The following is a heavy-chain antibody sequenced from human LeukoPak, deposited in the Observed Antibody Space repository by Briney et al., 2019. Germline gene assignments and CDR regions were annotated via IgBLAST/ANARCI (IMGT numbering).Heavy chain of an antibody. CDR2: ISSSSSYI. D-gene: IGHD2-2*01. J-gene: IGHJ4*02. Sequence: GGSLRLSCAASGFTFSSYSMNWVRQAPGKGLEWVSSISSSSSYIYYADSVKGRFTISRDNAKNSLYLQMNSLRAEDTAVYYCARDPFYCSRTSCGDYWGQGTLVTVSS. CDR3: ARDPFYCSRTSCGDY. CDR1: GFTFSSYS. V-gene: IGHV3-21*01.